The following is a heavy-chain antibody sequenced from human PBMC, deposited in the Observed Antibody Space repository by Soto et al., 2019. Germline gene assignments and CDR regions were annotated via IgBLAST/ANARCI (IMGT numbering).Heavy chain of an antibody. CDR1: GGTFSSYA. CDR2: IIPIFGTA. D-gene: IGHD3-22*01. V-gene: IGHV1-69*13. Sequence: SVKVSCKASGGTFSSYAISWVRQAPGQGLEWMGGIIPIFGTANYAQKFQGRVTITADESTSTAYMELSSLRSEDTAVYYCARGDSSRYHSPTCGQGTLVTVSS. CDR3: ARGDSSRYHSPT. J-gene: IGHJ5*02.